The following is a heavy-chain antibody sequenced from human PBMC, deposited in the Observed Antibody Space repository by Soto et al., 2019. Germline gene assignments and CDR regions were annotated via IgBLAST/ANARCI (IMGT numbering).Heavy chain of an antibody. CDR1: GYTFTSYD. CDR2: MNPNSGNT. V-gene: IGHV1-8*01. D-gene: IGHD2-15*01. CDR3: ARGGDGSWDYYYYYYMDV. Sequence: ASVKVSCKASGYTFTSYDINWVRQATGQGLEWMGWMNPNSGNTGYAQKFQGRVTMTRNTSISTAYMELSSLRSEDTAVYYCARGGDGSWDYYYYYYMDVWGKGTTVTVSS. J-gene: IGHJ6*03.